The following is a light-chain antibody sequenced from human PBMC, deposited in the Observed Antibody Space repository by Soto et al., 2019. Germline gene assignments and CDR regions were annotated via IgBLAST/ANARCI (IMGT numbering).Light chain of an antibody. J-gene: IGLJ3*02. CDR2: GNS. Sequence: QSVLTQPPSVSGAPGQRVTISCTGSSSNIGAGFDVHWYHQIAGTAPKLLIYGNSNRPSGVPDRFSGSKSGTSASLAINGLRAEDEAHYYCLSYDNSLSGSWVFGGGTKLTVL. V-gene: IGLV1-40*01. CDR1: SSNIGAGFD. CDR3: LSYDNSLSGSWV.